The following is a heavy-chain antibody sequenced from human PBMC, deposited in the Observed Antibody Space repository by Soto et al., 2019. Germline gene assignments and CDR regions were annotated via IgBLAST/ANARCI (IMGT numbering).Heavy chain of an antibody. Sequence: PGGSLRLSCAASGFTFSSYGMHWVRQAPGKGLEWVAVIWYDGSEKYYADSVKGRFTVSRDNSKNMLYLQMNSLRVEDTAVYYCTRGAKECTNGLCLLSYNSWGQGTLVTVYS. D-gene: IGHD2-8*01. CDR2: IWYDGSEK. CDR1: GFTFSSYG. CDR3: TRGAKECTNGLCLLSYNS. V-gene: IGHV3-33*01. J-gene: IGHJ4*02.